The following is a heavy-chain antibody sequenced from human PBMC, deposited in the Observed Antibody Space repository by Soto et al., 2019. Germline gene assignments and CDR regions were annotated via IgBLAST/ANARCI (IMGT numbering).Heavy chain of an antibody. CDR2: IIPILGIA. CDR1: GGTFSSYT. V-gene: IGHV1-69*04. CDR3: ARDLVWARGGMDV. J-gene: IGHJ6*02. Sequence: VKVSCKASGGTFSSYTISWVRQAPGQGLEWMGRIIPILGIANYAQKFQGRVTITADKSTSTAYMELSSLRSEDTAVYYCARDLVWARGGMDVWGQGTTVTVSS. D-gene: IGHD2-2*01.